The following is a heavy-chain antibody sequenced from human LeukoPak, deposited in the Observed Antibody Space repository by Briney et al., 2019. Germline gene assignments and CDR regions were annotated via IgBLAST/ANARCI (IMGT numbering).Heavy chain of an antibody. CDR1: GGSISSHC. CDR2: IYYSGST. D-gene: IGHD6-19*01. V-gene: IGHV4-59*11. CDR3: ARGWVERWLVPLWDYGMDV. Sequence: PSETLSLTCTVSGGSISSHCWSWIRQPPGKRLEWIGYIYYSGSTNYNPSLKSRVTISVDTSKNQFSLKLSSVTAADTAVYYCARGWVERWLVPLWDYGMDVWGQGTTVTVSS. J-gene: IGHJ6*02.